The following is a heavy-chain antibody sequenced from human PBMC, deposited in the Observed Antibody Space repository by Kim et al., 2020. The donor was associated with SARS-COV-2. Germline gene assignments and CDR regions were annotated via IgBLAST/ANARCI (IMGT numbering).Heavy chain of an antibody. CDR2: ISYDGSNK. D-gene: IGHD4-17*01. CDR3: ARQGGPYYGDYPTDY. V-gene: IGHV3-30-3*01. Sequence: GGSLRLSCAASGFPFSSYAMNWVRQAPGKGLEWVALISYDGSNKYYADSVKGRFTISRDNFENTLYLQMNSLRAEDTAVYYCARQGGPYYGDYPTDYWGQGTLVTVSS. CDR1: GFPFSSYA. J-gene: IGHJ4*02.